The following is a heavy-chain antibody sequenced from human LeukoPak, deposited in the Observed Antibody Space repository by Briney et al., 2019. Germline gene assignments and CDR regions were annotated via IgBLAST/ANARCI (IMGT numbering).Heavy chain of an antibody. CDR2: INHSGTT. CDR3: ARQRVSIFGVVQNWFGP. J-gene: IGHJ5*02. Sequence: SSETLSLTCTVSGDSISSHYWSWIRQPPGKGLEWIGEINHSGTTNYNPSLKSRVTISLDTSKNQFFLKLSSVTAADTAVHYCARQRVSIFGVVQNWFGPWGQGTLVTVSS. D-gene: IGHD3-3*01. V-gene: IGHV4-34*01. CDR1: GDSISSHY.